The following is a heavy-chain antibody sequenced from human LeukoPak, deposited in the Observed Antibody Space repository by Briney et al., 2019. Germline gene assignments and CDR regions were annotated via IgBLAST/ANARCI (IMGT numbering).Heavy chain of an antibody. Sequence: ASVKVSCKASGYTFTGYYMHWVRQAPGQGLEWMGWISAYNGNTNYAQKLQGRVTMTTDTSTSTAYMELRSLRSDDTAVYYCARLMGSGSYLGAFDIWGQGTMVTVSS. CDR3: ARLMGSGSYLGAFDI. D-gene: IGHD1-26*01. J-gene: IGHJ3*02. CDR1: GYTFTGYY. V-gene: IGHV1-18*04. CDR2: ISAYNGNT.